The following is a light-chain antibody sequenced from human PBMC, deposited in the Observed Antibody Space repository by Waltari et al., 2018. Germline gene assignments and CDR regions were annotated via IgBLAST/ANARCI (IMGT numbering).Light chain of an antibody. CDR3: ASWDDSLTCVL. J-gene: IGLJ3*02. CDR1: NSNIGNNY. Sequence: QSVLTQPPSVSGTPGQSVTIFCSGSNSNIGNNYVYWYQQFPGTAPKLLIYRNDQLPSGVPDRFSGSRSGSSASLAISGLRSEDEASYFCASWDDSLTCVLFGGGTKLTV. CDR2: RND. V-gene: IGLV1-47*01.